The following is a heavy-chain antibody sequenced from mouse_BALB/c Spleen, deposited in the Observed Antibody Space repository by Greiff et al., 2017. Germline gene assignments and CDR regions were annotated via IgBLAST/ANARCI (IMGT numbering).Heavy chain of an antibody. D-gene: IGHD1-2*01. CDR1: GFNIKDTY. CDR2: IDPANGNT. Sequence: EVQLQESGAELVKPGASVKLSCTASGFNIKDTYMHWVKQRPEQGLEWIGRIDPANGNTKYDPKFQGKATITADTSSNTAYLQLSSLTSEDTAVYYCAREGETATWYFDYWGQGTTLTVSS. V-gene: IGHV14-3*02. CDR3: AREGETATWYFDY. J-gene: IGHJ2*01.